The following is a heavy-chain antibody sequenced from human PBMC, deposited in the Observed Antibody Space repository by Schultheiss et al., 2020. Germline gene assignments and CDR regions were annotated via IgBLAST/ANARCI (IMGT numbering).Heavy chain of an antibody. CDR3: ASSIAVAGYYFDY. D-gene: IGHD6-19*01. CDR2: IYYSGST. Sequence: SQTLSLTCTVSGGSISSSSYYWGWIRQPPGKGLEWIGSIYYSGSTHYNPSLKSRVTISVDTSKNQFSLKLSSVTAADTAVYYCASSIAVAGYYFDYWGQGTLVTVSS. J-gene: IGHJ4*02. V-gene: IGHV4-39*01. CDR1: GGSISSSSYY.